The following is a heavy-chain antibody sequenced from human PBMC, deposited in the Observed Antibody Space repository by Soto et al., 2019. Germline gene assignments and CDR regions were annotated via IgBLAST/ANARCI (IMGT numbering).Heavy chain of an antibody. D-gene: IGHD4-4*01. J-gene: IGHJ5*02. Sequence: SETLSLTCAVSGGSISSSNWWSWVRRPPGKGLEWIGEIYHSGSTNYNPSLKSRVAISVDTSKNQFSLKLSSVTAADTAVYYCARGPYRGLWFDPWGQGTLVTVSS. CDR1: GGSISSSNW. CDR2: IYHSGST. V-gene: IGHV4-4*02. CDR3: ARGPYRGLWFDP.